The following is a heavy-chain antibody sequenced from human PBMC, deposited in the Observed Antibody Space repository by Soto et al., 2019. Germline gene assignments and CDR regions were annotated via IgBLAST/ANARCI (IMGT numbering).Heavy chain of an antibody. J-gene: IGHJ4*02. CDR1: GGSISSLA. D-gene: IGHD4-17*01. Sequence: SETLSLTCTVSGGSISSLACSWIRQPPGEGLEWIGYVYYSGSANYNPSLKSRVTISVDTSKNQFSLKLSSVTAADTAVYYGATYPTTVTSEYWGQRTLVTVTS. V-gene: IGHV4-59*11. CDR2: VYYSGSA. CDR3: ATYPTTVTSEY.